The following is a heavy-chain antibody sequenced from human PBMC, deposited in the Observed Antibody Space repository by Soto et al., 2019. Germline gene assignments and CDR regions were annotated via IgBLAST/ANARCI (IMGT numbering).Heavy chain of an antibody. CDR2: INAGNGNT. CDR1: GDTFTSYA. J-gene: IGHJ3*02. CDR3: ARVPPFMVRDNDAFDI. Sequence: GSVKAACKATGDTFTSYAMHWVRQAPGQRREWMGWINAGNGNTKYSQKFQGRVTITRDTSASTAYMELSSLRSEDTAVYYCARVPPFMVRDNDAFDIWGQGTMVTVSS. D-gene: IGHD3-10*01. V-gene: IGHV1-3*01.